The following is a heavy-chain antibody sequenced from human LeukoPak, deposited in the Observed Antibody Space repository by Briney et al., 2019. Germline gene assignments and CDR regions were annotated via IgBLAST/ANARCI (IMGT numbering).Heavy chain of an antibody. CDR3: ARVPRDGYNRFDY. Sequence: ASVTVSYKASGYTFTTYDINWVRQAPGQGLEWMGWMNPKSDKTVYAQKFQGRVTMTTNTSISTAYMELSSLRSEDTAIYYCARVPRDGYNRFDYWGQGTLVTVSS. V-gene: IGHV1-8*01. D-gene: IGHD5-24*01. CDR1: GYTFTTYD. CDR2: MNPKSDKT. J-gene: IGHJ4*02.